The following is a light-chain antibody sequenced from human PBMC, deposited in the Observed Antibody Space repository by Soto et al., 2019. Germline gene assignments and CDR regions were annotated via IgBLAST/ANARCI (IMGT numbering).Light chain of an antibody. CDR3: QQYNNWTWT. Sequence: EIVMTQSPATLSMSPGERVTLSCRASQSVNTNLAWYQHKPGQAPRLLIYGASTRATGIPARFSGTGSGTEFTLTISSLQSEDCAVYYCQQYNNWTWTFGQGTKVDI. J-gene: IGKJ1*01. CDR2: GAS. V-gene: IGKV3-15*01. CDR1: QSVNTN.